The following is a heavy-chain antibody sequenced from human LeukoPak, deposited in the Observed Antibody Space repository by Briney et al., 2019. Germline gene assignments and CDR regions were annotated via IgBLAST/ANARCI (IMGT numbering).Heavy chain of an antibody. CDR2: FDPEDGET. Sequence: GASVTVSCKVSGYNLIALSIHWVRQAAGKGLAWMGGFDPEDGETIYAQKFQGRFTMTEDTSTDTAYMELSSLTSEDTAVYYCASGFAYQYFDSWGQGTLVTVSS. CDR3: ASGFAYQYFDS. CDR1: GYNLIALS. J-gene: IGHJ4*02. V-gene: IGHV1-24*01. D-gene: IGHD2-2*01.